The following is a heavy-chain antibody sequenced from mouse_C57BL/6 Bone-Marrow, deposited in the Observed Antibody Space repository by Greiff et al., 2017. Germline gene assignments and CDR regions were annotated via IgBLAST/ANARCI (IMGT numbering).Heavy chain of an antibody. CDR3: SSFDGNYFDF. Sequence: EVQLVESGAELVRPGASVKLSCTASGFNIKDDYIHWVKQRPEQGLEWIGWFDPEIGDTEYASKFQGKATITSDTSSNTAYLQLSSLTSEETAVYYCSSFDGNYFDFWGQGTPLTVAS. CDR1: GFNIKDDY. CDR2: FDPEIGDT. V-gene: IGHV14-4*01. D-gene: IGHD2-3*01. J-gene: IGHJ2*01.